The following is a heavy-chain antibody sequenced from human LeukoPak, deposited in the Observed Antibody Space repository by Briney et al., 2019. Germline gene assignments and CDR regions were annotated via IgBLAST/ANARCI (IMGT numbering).Heavy chain of an antibody. CDR1: GFTFSSYW. V-gene: IGHV3-7*01. Sequence: GGSLRLSCAASGFTFSSYWMSWVRQAPGKGLEWVANIKQDGSEKYYVDSVKGRFTISRDNAKNSLYLQMNSLRAEDTAVYYCARDPRSYYDSSGDAFDIWGQGTVVTVSS. CDR3: ARDPRSYYDSSGDAFDI. D-gene: IGHD3-22*01. CDR2: IKQDGSEK. J-gene: IGHJ3*02.